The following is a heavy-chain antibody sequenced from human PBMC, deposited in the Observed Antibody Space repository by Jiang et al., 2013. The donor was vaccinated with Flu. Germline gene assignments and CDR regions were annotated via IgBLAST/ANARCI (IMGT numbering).Heavy chain of an antibody. CDR3: ARSPFWGTNSRGWFDP. Sequence: TLSLTCTVSGGSITSYYWSWIRQPPGRDWSGLVYFIQWSTNYNPSLNSRVTISVDTPKNQLSLKLSSVTAADTAVYYCARSPFWGTNSRGWFDPWGQGTLVTVSS. CDR2: FIQWST. CDR1: GGSITSYY. J-gene: IGHJ5*02. D-gene: IGHD3-16*01. V-gene: IGHV4-59*01.